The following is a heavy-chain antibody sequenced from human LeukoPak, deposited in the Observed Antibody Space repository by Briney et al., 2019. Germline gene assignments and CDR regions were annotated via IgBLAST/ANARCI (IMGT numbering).Heavy chain of an antibody. Sequence: PGGSLRLSCAVSGFSLSRYAMSWVRKAPGKGLEWVSAISGSGGSTYYADSVKGRFTISRDNSRNTLYLQMNTLRAEDTAVYYCAKCRGSSWSDYFDYWGQGTLVTVSS. CDR1: GFSLSRYA. J-gene: IGHJ4*02. CDR2: ISGSGGST. V-gene: IGHV3-23*01. CDR3: AKCRGSSWSDYFDY. D-gene: IGHD6-13*01.